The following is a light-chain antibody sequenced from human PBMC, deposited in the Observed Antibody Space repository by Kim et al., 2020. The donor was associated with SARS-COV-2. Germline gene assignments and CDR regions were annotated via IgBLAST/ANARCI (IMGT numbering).Light chain of an antibody. CDR2: RKN. CDR3: SPLDSSLSAWV. J-gene: IGLJ3*02. V-gene: IGLV10-54*02. CDR1: NNMGGNEG. Sequence: QTARLTCTGNNNMGGNEGATGLQQHQGHPPKLLSYRKNNRPSGISERFSASRSGNTASLTITGLQPEDEADYYCSPLDSSLSAWVFGGGTQLTVL.